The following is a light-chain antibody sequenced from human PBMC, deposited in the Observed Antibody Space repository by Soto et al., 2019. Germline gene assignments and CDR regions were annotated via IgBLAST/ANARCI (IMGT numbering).Light chain of an antibody. CDR2: GAS. CDR1: QSITSY. CDR3: QQSDSTPIT. Sequence: DIQMTQSPSSLSASVGDRVTITCRAGQSITSYLNWYQQKPGKAPKLLIYGASTLQSGVPSRFSGSGSGTDFTLTLSSLQPEDFATYYCQQSDSTPITFGQGTRLEIK. V-gene: IGKV1-39*01. J-gene: IGKJ5*01.